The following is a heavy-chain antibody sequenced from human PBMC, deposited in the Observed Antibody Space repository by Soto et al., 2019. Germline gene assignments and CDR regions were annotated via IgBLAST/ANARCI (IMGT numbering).Heavy chain of an antibody. Sequence: GSGPTLVNPTQTLTLTCTFSGFSLSTSGVGVGWIRQPPGKALEWLALIYWNDDKRYSPSLKSRLTITKDTSKNQVVLTMTNMDPVDTATYYCAHSPVTIFGVVITYYGMDVWGQGTTVTVSS. CDR1: GFSLSTSGVG. D-gene: IGHD3-3*01. J-gene: IGHJ6*02. CDR2: IYWNDDK. V-gene: IGHV2-5*01. CDR3: AHSPVTIFGVVITYYGMDV.